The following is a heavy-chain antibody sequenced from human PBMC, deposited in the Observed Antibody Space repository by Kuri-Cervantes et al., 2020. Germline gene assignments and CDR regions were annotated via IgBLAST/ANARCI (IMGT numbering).Heavy chain of an antibody. CDR1: GYTLTGYY. V-gene: IGHV1-2*02. Sequence: ASVKVSCKASGYTLTGYYMHWVRQAPGQGLEWMGWINPNSGGTNYAQKPQGRVTMTTDTSTSTAYMELRSLRSDDTAVYYCARVRVGATTALVYWGQGTLVTVSS. CDR3: ARVRVGATTALVY. J-gene: IGHJ4*02. CDR2: INPNSGGT. D-gene: IGHD1-26*01.